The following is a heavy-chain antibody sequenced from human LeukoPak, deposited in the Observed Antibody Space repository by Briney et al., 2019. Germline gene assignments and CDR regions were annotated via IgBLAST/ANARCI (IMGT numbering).Heavy chain of an antibody. CDR3: ARVSGTYSSGSFDY. V-gene: IGHV1-2*02. Sequence: ASVKVSCKASGYTFTGYYIHWVRQAPGQGLEWMGWINPNSGGTNYAQKFQGRVTMTRDTSISTAYMELSRLRSDDTAVYYCARVSGTYSSGSFDYWGQGTLVTVSS. J-gene: IGHJ4*02. D-gene: IGHD6-19*01. CDR1: GYTFTGYY. CDR2: INPNSGGT.